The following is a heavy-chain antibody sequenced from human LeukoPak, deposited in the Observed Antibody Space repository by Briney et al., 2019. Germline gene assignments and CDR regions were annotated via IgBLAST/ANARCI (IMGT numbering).Heavy chain of an antibody. V-gene: IGHV4-34*01. CDR2: INHSGST. Sequence: SETLSLTCAVYGGSFSGYYWSWIRQPPGKGLEWIGEINHSGSTNYNPSLKSRVTISVDTSKNQFSLRLSSVTAADTAVYYCARVRALSYYDSSGDLFYFDYWGQGTLVTVSS. J-gene: IGHJ4*02. CDR1: GGSFSGYY. D-gene: IGHD3-22*01. CDR3: ARVRALSYYDSSGDLFYFDY.